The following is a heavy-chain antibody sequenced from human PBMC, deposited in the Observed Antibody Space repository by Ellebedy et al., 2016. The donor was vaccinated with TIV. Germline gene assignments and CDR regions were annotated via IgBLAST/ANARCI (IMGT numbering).Heavy chain of an antibody. CDR3: ARYPIVVVTAIRHDY. CDR1: GGSFSGYY. V-gene: IGHV4-34*01. D-gene: IGHD2-21*02. CDR2: INHTGST. J-gene: IGHJ4*02. Sequence: SETLSLXXAVYGGSFSGYYWSWIRQPPGKGLEWIGEINHTGSTNYNPSLKSRVTISVDTSKNQFSLKLSSVTAADTAVYYCARYPIVVVTAIRHDYWGQGTLVTVSS.